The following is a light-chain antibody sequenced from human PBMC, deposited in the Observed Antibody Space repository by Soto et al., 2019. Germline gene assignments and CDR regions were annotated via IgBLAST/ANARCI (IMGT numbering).Light chain of an antibody. CDR2: DAS. CDR1: QSVSSSY. CDR3: QQYGSSPPYT. J-gene: IGKJ2*01. V-gene: IGKV3-20*01. Sequence: EIVLTQSPGTLSLSPGERATLSCRASQSVSSSYLAWYQQKPGQAPRLLIYDASSRATGIPDRFSGSESGTDFTLTISRLEPEDFAVYYCQQYGSSPPYTFGQGTKLEIK.